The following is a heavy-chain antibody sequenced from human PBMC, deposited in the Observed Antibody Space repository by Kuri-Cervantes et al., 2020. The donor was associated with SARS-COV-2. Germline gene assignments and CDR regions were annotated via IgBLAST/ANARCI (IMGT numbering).Heavy chain of an antibody. CDR3: AGVTTDAFDI. V-gene: IGHV1-18*01. Sequence: ASVKVSCKASGYTFTSYGISWVRQAPGQGLEWMGWISAYNGNTNYAQKLQGRVTMTTDTSTSTAYMELSSLRSEDTAMYYCAGVTTDAFDIWGQGTMVTVSS. CDR1: GYTFTSYG. CDR2: ISAYNGNT. D-gene: IGHD4-17*01. J-gene: IGHJ3*02.